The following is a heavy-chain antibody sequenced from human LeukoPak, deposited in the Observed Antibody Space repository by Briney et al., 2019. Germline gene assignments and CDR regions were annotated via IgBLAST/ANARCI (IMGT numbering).Heavy chain of an antibody. CDR3: AREGKWSNFDY. Sequence: GRSLRLSCAASGFTVSSNYMSWVRQAPGKGLEWVSVIYSGGSTYYADSVKGRFTISRHNSKNTLYLQMNSLRAEDTAVYYCAREGKWSNFDYWGQGTLVTVSS. V-gene: IGHV3-53*04. D-gene: IGHD2-15*01. CDR2: IYSGGST. J-gene: IGHJ4*02. CDR1: GFTVSSNY.